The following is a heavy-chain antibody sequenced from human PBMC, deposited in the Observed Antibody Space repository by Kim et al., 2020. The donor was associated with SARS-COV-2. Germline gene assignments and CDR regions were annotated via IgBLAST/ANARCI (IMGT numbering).Heavy chain of an antibody. V-gene: IGHV4-59*08. D-gene: IGHD6-6*01. Sequence: SETLSLTCTVSGGSISSYYWSWIRQPPGKGLEWIGYIYYSGSTNYNPSLKSRVTISVDTSKNQFSLKLSSVTAADTAVYYCARLGIAARPEGWFDPGGQG. CDR2: IYYSGST. CDR3: ARLGIAARPEGWFDP. J-gene: IGHJ5*02. CDR1: GGSISSYY.